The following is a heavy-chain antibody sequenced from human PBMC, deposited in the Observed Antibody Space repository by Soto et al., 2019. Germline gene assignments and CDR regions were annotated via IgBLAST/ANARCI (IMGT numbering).Heavy chain of an antibody. CDR2: IGPGGSTI. Sequence: QVQLVESGGGLVKPGGSLRLSCAASGFTFSDYYMSWIRQAPGKGLEWLAYIGPGGSTISYADSVKGRFTISRDNAKNPLYLQMSHPRAEGTAVYYCARRRSADYWGQGTLVTGSP. D-gene: IGHD6-6*01. CDR1: GFTFSDYY. J-gene: IGHJ4*02. V-gene: IGHV3-11*01. CDR3: ARRRSADY.